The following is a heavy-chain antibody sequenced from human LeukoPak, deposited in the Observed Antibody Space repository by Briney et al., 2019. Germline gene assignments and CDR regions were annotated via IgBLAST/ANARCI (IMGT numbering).Heavy chain of an antibody. Sequence: ASVKVSCKVSGYTPTELSMHWVRQAPGKGLEWMGGFDPEDGETIYAQKFQGRVTMTEDTSTDTAYMELSSLRSEDTAVYYCATVSYYDSSGYTNWFDPWGQGTLVTVSS. J-gene: IGHJ5*02. D-gene: IGHD3-22*01. V-gene: IGHV1-24*01. CDR1: GYTPTELS. CDR3: ATVSYYDSSGYTNWFDP. CDR2: FDPEDGET.